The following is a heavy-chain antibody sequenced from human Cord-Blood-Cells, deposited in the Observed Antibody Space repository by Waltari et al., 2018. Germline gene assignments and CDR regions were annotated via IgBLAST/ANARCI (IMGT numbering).Heavy chain of an antibody. Sequence: EVQLVESGGGLVKPGGSLRLSCAASGFTLSSYSTNWVRQAPGKGLELVSSISSSSSYIYYADSVKGRFTISRDNAKNSLYLQMNSLRAEDTAVYYCARERPYDILTGYYYWGQGTLVTVSS. V-gene: IGHV3-21*01. D-gene: IGHD3-9*01. J-gene: IGHJ4*02. CDR1: GFTLSSYS. CDR3: ARERPYDILTGYYY. CDR2: ISSSSSYI.